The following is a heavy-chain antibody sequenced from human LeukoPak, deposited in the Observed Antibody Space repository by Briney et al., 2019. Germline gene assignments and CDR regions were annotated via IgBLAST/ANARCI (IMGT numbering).Heavy chain of an antibody. CDR2: IKQDGSEK. V-gene: IGHV3-7*01. CDR3: ARVASGSGSYFY. Sequence: PGGSLRLSCAASGFTVSSNYMSWVRQAPGKGLEWVANIKQDGSEKYYVDSVKGRFTISRDNAKNSLYLQMNSLRAEDTAVYYCARVASGSGSYFYWGQGTLVTVSS. D-gene: IGHD3-10*01. CDR1: GFTVSSNY. J-gene: IGHJ4*02.